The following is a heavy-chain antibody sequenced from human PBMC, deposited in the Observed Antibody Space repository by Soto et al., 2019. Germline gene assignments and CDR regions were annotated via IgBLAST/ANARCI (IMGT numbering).Heavy chain of an antibody. V-gene: IGHV3-23*01. Sequence: EVQLLESGGALVQPGGSLRLSCAASGFTFSSYGMTWVRQAPGKGLEWVSGISGSGGSIYYADSVKGRFTISIDNSKNMLYLQVNSLRAEDTAVYFCANAGGDCSGGSCYSGQGDCWGQGTLVTVSS. D-gene: IGHD2-15*01. CDR2: ISGSGGSI. J-gene: IGHJ4*02. CDR1: GFTFSSYG. CDR3: ANAGGDCSGGSCYSGQGDC.